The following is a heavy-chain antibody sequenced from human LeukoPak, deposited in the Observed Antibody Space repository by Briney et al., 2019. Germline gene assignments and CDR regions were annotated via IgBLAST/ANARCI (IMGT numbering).Heavy chain of an antibody. V-gene: IGHV3-74*01. CDR2: INSDGSST. Sequence: GGSLRLSCAASGFTFSSYWMHWVRQAPGKGLVWVSRINSDGSSTSYADSVKGRFTISRDNAKNTLYLQMNSLRAEDTAVYYCARVGAYRHLDYWGQGTLVTVSS. CDR1: GFTFSSYW. J-gene: IGHJ4*02. CDR3: ARVGAYRHLDY. D-gene: IGHD4-17*01.